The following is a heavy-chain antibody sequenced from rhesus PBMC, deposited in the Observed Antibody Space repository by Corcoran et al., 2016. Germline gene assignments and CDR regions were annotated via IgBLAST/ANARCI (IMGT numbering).Heavy chain of an antibody. CDR1: GYSISSGYD. V-gene: IGHV4-76*01. CDR3: ARERGDYYAYYFDY. J-gene: IGHJ4*01. D-gene: IGHD3-34*01. Sequence: QVQLQESGPGVVKPSETLSLTCAVSGYSISSGYDWSWIRQPPGKGMEWIVYIYGSSGSTNYNPSLKKRVTISKDTSKNQFSLKLSSVTAADTAVYYCARERGDYYAYYFDYWGQGVLVTVSS. CDR2: IYGSSGST.